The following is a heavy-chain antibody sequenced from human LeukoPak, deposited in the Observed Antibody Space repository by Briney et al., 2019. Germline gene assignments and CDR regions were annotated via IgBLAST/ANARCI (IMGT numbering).Heavy chain of an antibody. V-gene: IGHV3-13*01. J-gene: IGHJ4*02. Sequence: GGPVTLSCGACGFTLIDYEMQWLRDAMGKGLEWVASIVMRGDTHHSVPVEGRFHISRENAERSFFLPMNSLSVGHTAVYYCARGGIQVSGIDEFDYWGQGTLVTVSS. CDR2: IVMRGDT. CDR3: ARGGIQVSGIDEFDY. D-gene: IGHD6-19*01. CDR1: GFTLIDYE.